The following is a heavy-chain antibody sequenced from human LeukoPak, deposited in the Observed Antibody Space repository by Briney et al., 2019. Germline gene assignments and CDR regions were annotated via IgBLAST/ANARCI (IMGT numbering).Heavy chain of an antibody. CDR1: GGTFSSYA. J-gene: IGHJ4*02. D-gene: IGHD5-18*01. V-gene: IGHV1-69*05. CDR2: IIPIFGTA. CDR3: AMCRIQLWFPFDY. Sequence: GASVKVSCKASGGTFSSYAISWVRQAPVQGLEWMGGIIPIFGTANYAQKFQGRVTITTDESTSTAYMELSSLRSEDTAVYYCAMCRIQLWFPFDYWGQGTLVTVSS.